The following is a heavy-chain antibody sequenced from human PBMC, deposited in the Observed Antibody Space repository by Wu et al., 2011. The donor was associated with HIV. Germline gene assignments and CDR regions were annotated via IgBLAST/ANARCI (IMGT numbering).Heavy chain of an antibody. CDR3: TRSGXAAAYYYYYMNV. Sequence: QVQLVQSGAEVKKPGSSVRVSCKGSGGTFRSYPISWVRQAPGQGLEWMGGIIPNSGTTNYARKFQGRFTVTADTSTTTVHMELRSLRSEDTAVYFCTRSGXAAAYYYYYMNVWGKGTTVTDLL. D-gene: IGHD2-2*01. CDR2: IIPNSGTT. J-gene: IGHJ6*03. V-gene: IGHV1-69*14. CDR1: GGTFRSYP.